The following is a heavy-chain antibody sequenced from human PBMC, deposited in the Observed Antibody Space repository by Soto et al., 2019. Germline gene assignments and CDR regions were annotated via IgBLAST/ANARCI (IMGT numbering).Heavy chain of an antibody. CDR2: IIPIFGTA. CDR3: ARLAAAGTALSAYYYYYYGMDD. D-gene: IGHD6-13*01. V-gene: IGHV1-69*13. J-gene: IGHJ6*02. CDR1: GGTFSSYA. Sequence: SVKVSCKASGGTFSSYAISWVRQAPGQGLEWMGGIIPIFGTANYAQKYQGRVTITADESTSTAYMELSSLRSEDTAVYYCARLAAAGTALSAYYYYYYGMDDWGQETTVSVSS.